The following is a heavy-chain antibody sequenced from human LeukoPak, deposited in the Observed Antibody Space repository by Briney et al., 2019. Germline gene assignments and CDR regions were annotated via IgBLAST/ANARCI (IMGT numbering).Heavy chain of an antibody. Sequence: GASVKVSCKASGDTLNSYAISWVRQAPGQGLEWXXXIIPILGIANYAQKFQGRVTITADKSTSTAYMELSSLRSEDTAVYYCARRVAVARRDAFDIWGQGTMVTVSS. CDR3: ARRVAVARRDAFDI. J-gene: IGHJ3*02. CDR2: IIPILGIA. V-gene: IGHV1-69*10. CDR1: GDTLNSYA. D-gene: IGHD6-19*01.